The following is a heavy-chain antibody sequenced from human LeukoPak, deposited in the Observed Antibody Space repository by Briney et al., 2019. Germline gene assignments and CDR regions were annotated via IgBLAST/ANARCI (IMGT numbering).Heavy chain of an antibody. D-gene: IGHD3-10*01. CDR2: ISYDGSNK. V-gene: IGHV3-30-3*02. J-gene: IGHJ4*02. CDR3: ASNMVRGVIDY. CDR1: GFTLSSYA. Sequence: GGSLRLSCAASGFTLSSYAMHWVRQAPGKGLEWVAVISYDGSNKYYADSVKGRFTISRDNSKNTLYLQMNSLRAEDTAVYYCASNMVRGVIDYWGQGTLVTVSS.